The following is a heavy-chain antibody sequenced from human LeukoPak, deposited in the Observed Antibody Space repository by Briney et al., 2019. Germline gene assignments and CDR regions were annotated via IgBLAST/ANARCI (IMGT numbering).Heavy chain of an antibody. CDR1: GYTFTGYY. D-gene: IGHD5-24*01. CDR2: INPNSGGT. Sequence: GASVKVSCKASGYTFTGYYMHWVRQAPGQGLEWMGWINPNSGGTNYAQKFQGRVTMTRDTSISTAYMELSRLRSDDTAVYYCARDQRPRRDGYNYGYWGQRTLVTVSS. V-gene: IGHV1-2*02. CDR3: ARDQRPRRDGYNYGY. J-gene: IGHJ4*02.